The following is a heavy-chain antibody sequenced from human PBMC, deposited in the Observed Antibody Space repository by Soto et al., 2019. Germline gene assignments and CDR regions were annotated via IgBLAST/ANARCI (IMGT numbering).Heavy chain of an antibody. CDR3: TRAPSNVFGDYYYGLDV. CDR1: SGSMSTYY. CDR2: IYSSGST. J-gene: IGHJ6*02. V-gene: IGHV4-59*01. D-gene: IGHD3-10*01. Sequence: QVQLQESGPGLVKPSETLSLTCTVSSGSMSTYYWGWIRQAPRKELEWIGHIYSSGSTSYNPSLKNRVTISVDTSRDQFSLNLSSVTAADTAVYYGTRAPSNVFGDYYYGLDVWGQGTMVTVSS.